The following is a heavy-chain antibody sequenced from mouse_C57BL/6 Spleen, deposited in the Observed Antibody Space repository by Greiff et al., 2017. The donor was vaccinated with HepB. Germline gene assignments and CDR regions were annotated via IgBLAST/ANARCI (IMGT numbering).Heavy chain of an antibody. J-gene: IGHJ4*01. CDR2: IYPGDGDT. D-gene: IGHD2-4*01. CDR1: GYAFSSSW. V-gene: IGHV1-82*01. CDR3: AKGDYGYAMDY. Sequence: VQLQQPGPELVKPGASVKISCKASGYAFSSSWMNWVKQRPGKGLEWIGRIYPGDGDTNYNGKFKGKATLTADKSSSTAYMQLSSLTSEDSAVYFCAKGDYGYAMDYWGQGTSVTVSS.